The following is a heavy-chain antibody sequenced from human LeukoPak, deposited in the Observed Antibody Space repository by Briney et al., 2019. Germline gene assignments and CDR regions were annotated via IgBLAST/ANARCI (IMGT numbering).Heavy chain of an antibody. V-gene: IGHV3-72*01. Sequence: GGSLRLSCAASGFTFSDHFMDWVRQAPGKGLEWVGRTRDKANGYTTDYAESVKGRFTISRDDPKYTLYLQMNSLKTEDTAVYYCTAYYYDSSGYYYSDYWGQGTLVTVSS. CDR1: GFTFSDHF. J-gene: IGHJ4*02. CDR3: TAYYYDSSGYYYSDY. D-gene: IGHD3-22*01. CDR2: TRDKANGYTT.